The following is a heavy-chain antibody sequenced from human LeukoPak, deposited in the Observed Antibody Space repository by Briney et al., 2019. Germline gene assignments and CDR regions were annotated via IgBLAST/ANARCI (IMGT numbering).Heavy chain of an antibody. CDR3: AVGSYYFDY. V-gene: IGHV3-23*01. Sequence: PGGSLRLSCAASGFTFSTYAMNWVRQAPGKGLEWVSGISGSSASTYYADSVKGRFTTSRDNSKNTLYVQMNSLRAEDTAVYYCAVGSYYFDYWGQGTLVTVSS. CDR2: ISGSSAST. J-gene: IGHJ4*02. CDR1: GFTFSTYA. D-gene: IGHD3-10*01.